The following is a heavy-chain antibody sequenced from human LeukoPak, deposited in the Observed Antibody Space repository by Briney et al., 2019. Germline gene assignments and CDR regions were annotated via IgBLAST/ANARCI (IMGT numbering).Heavy chain of an antibody. V-gene: IGHV4-34*01. D-gene: IGHD6-6*01. CDR3: ARGRMAARPGFYYYYYMDV. CDR2: INHSGST. J-gene: IGHJ6*03. Sequence: PSETLSLTCAVYGGSFSGYYWSWIRQPPGKALEWIGEINHSGSTNYNPSLKSRVTISVDTSKNQFSLKLSSVTAADTAVYYCARGRMAARPGFYYYYYMDVWGKGTTVTVSS. CDR1: GGSFSGYY.